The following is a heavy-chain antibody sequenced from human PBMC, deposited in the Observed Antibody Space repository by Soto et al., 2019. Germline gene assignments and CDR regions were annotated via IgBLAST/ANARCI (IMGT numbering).Heavy chain of an antibody. Sequence: PSETLSLTCAVYGGSFSGYYWSWIRQPPGKGLEWIGEINHSGSTNYNPSLKSRVTISVDTSKNQFSLKLSSVTAADTAVYYCERGLVTCSGASCFPAGFDYWGQGTLVTVSS. CDR2: INHSGST. CDR1: GGSFSGYY. CDR3: ERGLVTCSGASCFPAGFDY. V-gene: IGHV4-34*01. J-gene: IGHJ4*02. D-gene: IGHD2-15*01.